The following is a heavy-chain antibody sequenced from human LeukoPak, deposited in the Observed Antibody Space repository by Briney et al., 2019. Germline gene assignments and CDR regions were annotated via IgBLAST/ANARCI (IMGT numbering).Heavy chain of an antibody. V-gene: IGHV5-51*01. J-gene: IGHJ4*02. CDR3: ARRRDGYNYVGTDY. D-gene: IGHD5-24*01. CDR2: IYAGDSDT. CDR1: GYNFTNYL. Sequence: GESLKISCKGSGYNFTNYLSGWVRQMRGEGLEWMGIIYAGDSDTTYSQSFQGQVTISDDKSISNAYLQWSSLKASDTAMYYCARRRDGYNYVGTDYWGKGTLVSVSS.